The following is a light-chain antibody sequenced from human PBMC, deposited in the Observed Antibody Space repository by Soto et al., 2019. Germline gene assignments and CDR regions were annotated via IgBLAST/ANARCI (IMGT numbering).Light chain of an antibody. V-gene: IGKV3-15*01. Sequence: FTPTRGTLSVALAEKSTLNCRTSQSISTSSLARYRQNTGQAPTVLIYRPFHRAARTPARFSGSGSATEFTPPTSSLKSADFAVSFCQQHNNWPPLTFGQGTHPEIK. CDR3: QQHNNWPPLT. J-gene: IGKJ5*01. CDR2: RPF. CDR1: QSISTS.